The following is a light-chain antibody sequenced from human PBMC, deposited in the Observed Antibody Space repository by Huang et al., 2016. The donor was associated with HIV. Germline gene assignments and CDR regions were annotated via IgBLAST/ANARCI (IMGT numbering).Light chain of an antibody. CDR1: QTISYW. V-gene: IGKV1-5*03. CDR3: HHYNSYSGA. J-gene: IGKJ1*01. CDR2: KAS. Sequence: DIQMTQSASTLSASVGDRVTIPCRASQTISYWLAWYQQKPGKAPNLLIYKASTLESGIPARFSGSGSGTEFTLTISSLQPDDFATYYCHHYNSYSGAFGQGTKVEIK.